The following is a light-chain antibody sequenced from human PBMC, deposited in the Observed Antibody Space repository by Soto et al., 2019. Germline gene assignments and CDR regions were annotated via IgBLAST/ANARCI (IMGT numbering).Light chain of an antibody. CDR3: QQSYCSSWT. Sequence: DIPLTLYPSSLSASVGGRVTVTCLARQIISNYLNLYQQKPGKAPNLLIYAASSLQSGVPSRFSGSGSGTDFTLTISSLQREDFATYFCQQSYCSSWTVGQGGKV. V-gene: IGKV1-39*01. CDR1: QIISNY. CDR2: AAS. J-gene: IGKJ1*01.